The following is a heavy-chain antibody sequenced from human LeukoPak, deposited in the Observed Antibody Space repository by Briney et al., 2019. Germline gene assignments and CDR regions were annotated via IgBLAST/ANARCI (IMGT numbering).Heavy chain of an antibody. CDR2: INTNTGNS. Sequence: ASLKVSCKASGYTFTSYAMNWVGQAPGQGLEWMGWINTNTGNSTHAQGSTGRFVFSLDTAVSTAYLQSSSLQAEDTAVYYCAREGPQSGVDYWGQGTLVTVSS. V-gene: IGHV7-4-1*02. CDR1: GYTFTSYA. J-gene: IGHJ4*02. D-gene: IGHD2-15*01. CDR3: AREGPQSGVDY.